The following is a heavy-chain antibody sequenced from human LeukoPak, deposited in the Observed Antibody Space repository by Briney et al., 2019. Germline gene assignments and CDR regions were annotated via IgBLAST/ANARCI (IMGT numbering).Heavy chain of an antibody. V-gene: IGHV1-69*05. D-gene: IGHD5-12*01. J-gene: IGHJ4*02. CDR1: GGTFSSYA. CDR3: ARVISLDGYSGYDQGPEYYFDY. CDR2: IIPIFGTA. Sequence: SVKVSCKASGGTFSSYAISWVRQAPGQGLEWMGGIIPIFGTANYAQKFQGRVTITTDESTSTAYMELSRMRSEDTAVYYCARVISLDGYSGYDQGPEYYFDYWGQGTLVTVSS.